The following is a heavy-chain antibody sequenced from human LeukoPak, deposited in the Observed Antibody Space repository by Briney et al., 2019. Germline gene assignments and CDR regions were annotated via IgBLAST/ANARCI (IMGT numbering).Heavy chain of an antibody. CDR2: IYHSGTT. D-gene: IGHD4-11*01. V-gene: IGHV4-31*03. CDR1: GDSMTRGGYY. Sequence: SQTLSLTCTVSGDSMTRGGYYWSWVRQHPGKGLEWVGFIYHSGTTFYNPSLESRATISVDTSQNQFSLKLTSVTAADTAVYYCARAVDYRNYFNYWGQGTLVTVSS. CDR3: ARAVDYRNYFNY. J-gene: IGHJ4*02.